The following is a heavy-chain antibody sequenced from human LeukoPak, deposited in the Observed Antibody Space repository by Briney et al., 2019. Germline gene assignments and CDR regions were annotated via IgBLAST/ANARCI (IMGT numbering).Heavy chain of an antibody. V-gene: IGHV3-66*02. CDR1: GFTVSSNY. Sequence: GGSLRLSCAASGFTVSSNYMSWVRQAPGKGLEWVSVIYSGGSIYYADSVKGRFTISRDNSKNTLYLQMNSLRAEDTAVYYCARGLITIFGVVTPPDYWGQGTLVTVSS. D-gene: IGHD3-3*01. CDR2: IYSGGSI. J-gene: IGHJ4*02. CDR3: ARGLITIFGVVTPPDY.